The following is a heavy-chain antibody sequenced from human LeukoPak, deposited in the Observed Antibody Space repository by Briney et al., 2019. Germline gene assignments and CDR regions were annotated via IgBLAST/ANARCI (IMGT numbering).Heavy chain of an antibody. Sequence: PSETLSLTCTVSGASISIISYYWGWIRQPPGKGLEWIGSIYYSGNTYYNPSLKSRVTISVDTSKNQFSLKLSSVTAADTAVYYCARVRLLWFGDQKNWFDPWGQGTLVTVSS. CDR2: IYYSGNT. D-gene: IGHD3-10*01. CDR3: ARVRLLWFGDQKNWFDP. J-gene: IGHJ5*02. CDR1: GASISIISYY. V-gene: IGHV4-39*07.